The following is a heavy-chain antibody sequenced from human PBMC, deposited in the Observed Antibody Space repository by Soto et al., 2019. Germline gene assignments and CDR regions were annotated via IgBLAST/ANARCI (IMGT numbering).Heavy chain of an antibody. V-gene: IGHV4-59*01. CDR1: GGSISSYY. D-gene: IGHD6-13*01. J-gene: IGHJ6*02. Sequence: SETLSLTCTVSGGSISSYYWSWIRQPPGKGLEWIGYIYYSGSTNYNPSLKSRVTISVDTSKNQFSLKLTSVTAADTAVYYCAREGSSSWSGDYGMDVWGQGTTVT. CDR3: AREGSSSWSGDYGMDV. CDR2: IYYSGST.